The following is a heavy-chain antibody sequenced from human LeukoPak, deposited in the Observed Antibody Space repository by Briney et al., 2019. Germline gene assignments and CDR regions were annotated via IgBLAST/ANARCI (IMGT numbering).Heavy chain of an antibody. V-gene: IGHV3-7*01. CDR1: GFTFSSYA. J-gene: IGHJ3*02. CDR2: IKQDGSEK. D-gene: IGHD2-8*02. CDR3: ARITGHDAFDI. Sequence: GGSLRLSCAASGFTFSSYAMSWVRQAPGKGLEWVANIKQDGSEKYYVDSVRGRFTISRDNAKNSLYLQMNSLRAEDTAVYYCARITGHDAFDIWGQGTMVTVSS.